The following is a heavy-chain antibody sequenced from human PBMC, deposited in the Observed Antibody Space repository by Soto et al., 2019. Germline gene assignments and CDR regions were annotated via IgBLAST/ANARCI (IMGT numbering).Heavy chain of an antibody. CDR3: ARAEGYYDSSGYYYFDY. J-gene: IGHJ4*02. CDR2: INPNSGGT. Sequence: GSLKISCKASGYTFTGYYMHWVRQAPGQGLEWMGWINPNSGGTNYAQKFQGWVTMTRDTSISTAYMELSRLRSDDTAVYYCARAEGYYDSSGYYYFDYWGQGTLVTVSS. V-gene: IGHV1-2*04. D-gene: IGHD3-22*01. CDR1: GYTFTGYY.